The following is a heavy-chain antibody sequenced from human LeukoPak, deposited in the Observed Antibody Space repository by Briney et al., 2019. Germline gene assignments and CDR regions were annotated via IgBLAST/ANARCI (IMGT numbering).Heavy chain of an antibody. V-gene: IGHV1-69*13. Sequence: GASVKVSCKASGGTFSSYAISWVRQAPGQGLGWMGGIIPIFGTANYAQKFQGRVTITADESTSTAYMELSSLRSEDTAVYYCAREGPGYDFDYWGQGTLVTVSS. CDR3: AREGPGYDFDY. CDR1: GGTFSSYA. D-gene: IGHD5-12*01. J-gene: IGHJ4*02. CDR2: IIPIFGTA.